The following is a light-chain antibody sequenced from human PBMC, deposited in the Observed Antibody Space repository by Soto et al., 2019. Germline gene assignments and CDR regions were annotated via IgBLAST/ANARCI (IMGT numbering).Light chain of an antibody. CDR2: LNNGGSH. CDR1: SGHSSYT. CDR3: QTWDTDSWV. Sequence: QLVLTQSPSASASLGASVKLTCTLSSGHSSYTIAWHQQQPEKGPRYLMKLNNGGSHSKGDGTPDRFSGSSSGAERYLTISSLQSEDEAVYYCQTWDTDSWVFGGGTKLTVL. J-gene: IGLJ3*02. V-gene: IGLV4-69*02.